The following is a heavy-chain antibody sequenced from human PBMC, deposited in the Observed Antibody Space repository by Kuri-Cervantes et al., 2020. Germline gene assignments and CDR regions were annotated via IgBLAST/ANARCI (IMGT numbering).Heavy chain of an antibody. Sequence: ASVKVSCKASGYSFSAYYLHWVRQAPGQGLDWMGWISPKSGGTKYAQKFQGRVTMTRDTSTSTAYMELSSLRSEDTAVYYCARSGEYSGSLGWGQGTLVTVSS. D-gene: IGHD1-26*01. CDR1: GYSFSAYY. V-gene: IGHV1-2*02. CDR2: ISPKSGGT. CDR3: ARSGEYSGSLG. J-gene: IGHJ4*02.